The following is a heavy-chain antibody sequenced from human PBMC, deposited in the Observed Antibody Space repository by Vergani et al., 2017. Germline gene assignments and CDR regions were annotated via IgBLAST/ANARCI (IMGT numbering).Heavy chain of an antibody. V-gene: IGHV1-18*04. Sequence: QVQLVQSGAEVKKPGASVKVSCEGSGYTFRNYGISWVRQAPGEGLEWLGWISVYNGETKFAQKFQGRVTLARDTSTDTAYMEMGSLRSDDTAVYYCARVRGNSGDYNFDYWGQGTLVTVSS. CDR3: ARVRGNSGDYNFDY. CDR2: ISVYNGET. CDR1: GYTFRNYG. J-gene: IGHJ4*02. D-gene: IGHD1-26*01.